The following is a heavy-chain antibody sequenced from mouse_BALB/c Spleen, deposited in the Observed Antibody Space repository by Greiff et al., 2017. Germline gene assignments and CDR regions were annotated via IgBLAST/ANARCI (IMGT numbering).Heavy chain of an antibody. CDR1: GFTFSSYG. Sequence: EVKLMESGGDLVKPGGSLKLSCAASGFTFSSYGMSWVRQTPDKRLEWVATISSGGSYTYYPDSVKGRFTISRDNAKNTLYLQMSSLKSEDTAMYYCARHEDGNYVGYYFDYWGQGTTLTVSS. V-gene: IGHV5-6*01. CDR2: ISSGGSYT. D-gene: IGHD2-1*01. J-gene: IGHJ2*01. CDR3: ARHEDGNYVGYYFDY.